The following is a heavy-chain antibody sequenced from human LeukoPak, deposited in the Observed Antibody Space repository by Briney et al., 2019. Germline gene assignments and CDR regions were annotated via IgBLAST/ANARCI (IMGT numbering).Heavy chain of an antibody. V-gene: IGHV3-11*01. J-gene: IGHJ6*03. CDR1: GFTFSDYY. CDR2: ISSSGSTI. CDR3: AKYFPDYGDHDYYYYYYMDV. Sequence: SGGSLRLSCAASGFTFSDYYMSWIRQAPGKGLEGVSYISSSGSTIYYADSVKGRFTISRDNAKNSLYLQMNSLRAEDTAVYYCAKYFPDYGDHDYYYYYYMDVWGKGTMVTVSS. D-gene: IGHD4-17*01.